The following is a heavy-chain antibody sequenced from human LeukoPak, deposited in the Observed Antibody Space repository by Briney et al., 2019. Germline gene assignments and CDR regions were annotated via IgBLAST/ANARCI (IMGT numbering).Heavy chain of an antibody. V-gene: IGHV3-30*18. J-gene: IGHJ6*02. CDR3: AKEIGPSIAVAGTLFYFKGKRPYYYYGMDV. CDR2: ISYDGSNK. Sequence: GGSLRLSCAASGFTFSSYGMHWVRQAPGKGLEWVAVISYDGSNKYYADSVKGRFTISRDNSKNTLYLQMNSLRAEDTAVYYCAKEIGPSIAVAGTLFYFKGKRPYYYYGMDVWGQGTTVTVSS. D-gene: IGHD6-19*01. CDR1: GFTFSSYG.